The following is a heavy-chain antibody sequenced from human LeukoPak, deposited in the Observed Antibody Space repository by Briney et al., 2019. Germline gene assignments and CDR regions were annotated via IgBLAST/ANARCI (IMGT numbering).Heavy chain of an antibody. CDR3: AKLALVEMATITGRDSYYFDY. V-gene: IGHV3-23*01. Sequence: PGGSLRLSCAASGFTFSSYAMSWVRQAPGKGLEWVSAISGSGGSTYYADSVKGRFTISRDNSKNTLYLQMNSLRAEDTAVYYCAKLALVEMATITGRDSYYFDYWGQGTLVTVSS. CDR1: GFTFSSYA. CDR2: ISGSGGST. J-gene: IGHJ4*02. D-gene: IGHD5-12*01.